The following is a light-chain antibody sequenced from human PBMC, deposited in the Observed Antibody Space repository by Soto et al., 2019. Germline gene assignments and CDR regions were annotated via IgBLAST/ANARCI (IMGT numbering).Light chain of an antibody. CDR2: DVS. CDR3: SSYTTSSTYV. V-gene: IGLV2-14*01. J-gene: IGLJ1*01. CDR1: SIDVGSFNY. Sequence: QSALTQPASVSGSPGQSIAISCTGTSIDVGSFNYVSWYQQHPGKVPKLMIYDVSNRPSGVSDRFSGSKSGNTASLTISGLQAEDEADYYCSSYTTSSTYVFGTGTKLTVL.